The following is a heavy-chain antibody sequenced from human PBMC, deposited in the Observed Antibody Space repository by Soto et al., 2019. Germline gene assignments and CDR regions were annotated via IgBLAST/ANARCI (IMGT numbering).Heavy chain of an antibody. CDR2: IWYDGSNK. V-gene: IGHV3-33*01. CDR3: ARESGSSWFGTYYYYGLDV. D-gene: IGHD3-10*01. CDR1: GFTFSSYG. Sequence: PGGSLRLSCAASGFTFSSYGMHWVRQAPGKGLEWVAVIWYDGSNKYYADSVKGRFTISRDNSKNTLYLQMNSLRAEDTAVYYCARESGSSWFGTYYYYGLDVWGQGTTVTVSS. J-gene: IGHJ6*02.